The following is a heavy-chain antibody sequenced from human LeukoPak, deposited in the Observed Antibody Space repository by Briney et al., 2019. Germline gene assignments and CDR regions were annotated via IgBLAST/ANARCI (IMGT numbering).Heavy chain of an antibody. V-gene: IGHV3-66*02. J-gene: IGHJ4*02. D-gene: IGHD6-25*01. CDR1: GFTVSANY. CDR2: IYSGGGT. CDR3: ARSTSSGWHYFDH. Sequence: GGSLRLSCAASGFTVSANYMSWVRQVPGKGLEWISVIYSGGGTHYADSVKGRFTMSRDSSKNTLYLQMSSLRGEDTAVYYCARSTSSGWHYFDHWGQGTLVTVSS.